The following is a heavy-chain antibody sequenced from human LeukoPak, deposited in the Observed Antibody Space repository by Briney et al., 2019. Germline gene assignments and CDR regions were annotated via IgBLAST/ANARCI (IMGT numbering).Heavy chain of an antibody. Sequence: ASVKVSCKASGGTFSSYAISWVRQAPGQGLEWMGIINPTGGSTTYAQKLQGRVTMTRDTSTSTVYMELSSLRSDDTAVYYCARTAARRFDYWGQGTLVTVSS. D-gene: IGHD6-6*01. CDR2: INPTGGST. CDR3: ARTAARRFDY. V-gene: IGHV1-46*01. J-gene: IGHJ4*02. CDR1: GGTFSSYA.